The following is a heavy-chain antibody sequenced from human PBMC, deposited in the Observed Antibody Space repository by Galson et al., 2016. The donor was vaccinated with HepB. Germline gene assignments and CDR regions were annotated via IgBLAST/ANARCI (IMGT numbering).Heavy chain of an antibody. CDR2: IGSRGDDT. V-gene: IGHV3-23*01. CDR1: GFTFSSHP. CDR3: AERVSSSKYFDY. D-gene: IGHD2-2*01. J-gene: IGHJ4*02. Sequence: SLRLSCAGSGFTFSSHPMNWVRQAPGKGLEWVSSIGSRGDDTYYADSVKGRFTVSRDNLKNTLYLQMNSLRADDTAVYYCAERVSSSKYFDYWGQGTLVTVSS.